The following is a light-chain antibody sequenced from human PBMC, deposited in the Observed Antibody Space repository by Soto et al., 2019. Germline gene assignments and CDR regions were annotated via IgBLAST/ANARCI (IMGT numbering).Light chain of an antibody. V-gene: IGLV2-14*01. CDR1: SSDVGNYQS. CDR3: SSYTTSSTLG. J-gene: IGLJ1*01. Sequence: QSVLTQPASVSGSPGQSITISCTGTSSDVGNYQSVAWYQHNPGKAPKLMIYDVSIRPSGVSSRFSGSKSANTASLSISGLQADDEADYYCSSYTTSSTLGFGTGTKVTVL. CDR2: DVS.